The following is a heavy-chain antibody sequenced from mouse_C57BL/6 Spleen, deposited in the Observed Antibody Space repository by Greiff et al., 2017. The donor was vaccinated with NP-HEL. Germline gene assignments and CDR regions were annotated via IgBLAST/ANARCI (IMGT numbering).Heavy chain of an antibody. CDR1: GYTFTSYW. D-gene: IGHD6-1*01. V-gene: IGHV1-69*01. CDR3: ARSPSKDYFDY. CDR2: IDPSDSYT. Sequence: QVQLQQPGAELVMPGASVKLSCKASGYTFTSYWMHWVKQRPGQGLEWIGEIDPSDSYTNYNQKFKGKSTLTVDKSSSTAYMQLSSLTSEDSAVYYCARSPSKDYFDYWGQGTTLTVSS. J-gene: IGHJ2*01.